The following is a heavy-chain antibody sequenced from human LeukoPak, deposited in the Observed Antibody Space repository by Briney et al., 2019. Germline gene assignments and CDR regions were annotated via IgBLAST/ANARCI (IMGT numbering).Heavy chain of an antibody. CDR1: RFTFRSYS. CDR2: ISGSRSYT. V-gene: IGHV3-21*01. D-gene: IGHD6-6*01. Sequence: PGGSLRLSCAASRFTFRSYSMNWVRQAPGKGLEWVSFISGSRSYTYYADSVKGRFTISRDNAKSSLYLQMNSLRVEDAAVYYCARRLFVLHYSSSSPFDYWGQGTLVTVSS. CDR3: ARRLFVLHYSSSSPFDY. J-gene: IGHJ4*02.